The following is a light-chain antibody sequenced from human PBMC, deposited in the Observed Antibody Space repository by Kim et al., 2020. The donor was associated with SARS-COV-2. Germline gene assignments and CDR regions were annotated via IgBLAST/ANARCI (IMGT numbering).Light chain of an antibody. V-gene: IGLV3-1*01. CDR1: KLGDKY. Sequence: SYELTQPPSVSVSPGQTASITCSGYKLGDKYVSWYQQKPGQSPVVVIYQVNQRPSGIFERFSGSNSGNTATLTISGTQAMDEADYYCQAWDSSTHNYVFGGGTKVTVL. J-gene: IGLJ1*01. CDR2: QVN. CDR3: QAWDSSTHNYV.